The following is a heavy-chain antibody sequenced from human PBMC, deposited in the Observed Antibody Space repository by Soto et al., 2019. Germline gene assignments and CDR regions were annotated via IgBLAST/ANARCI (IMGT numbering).Heavy chain of an antibody. Sequence: SETLSLTYAVYCGSFRDNYCICIRQPPGKGLEWIGEINHSGTTNYNPSLKSRVTISVDTSKNQFSLSLSSVTAADTAVYHCARGIIAARGVFGYWGQGTQVTVSS. D-gene: IGHD6-6*01. V-gene: IGHV4-34*01. CDR1: CGSFRDNY. CDR3: ARGIIAARGVFGY. CDR2: INHSGTT. J-gene: IGHJ4*02.